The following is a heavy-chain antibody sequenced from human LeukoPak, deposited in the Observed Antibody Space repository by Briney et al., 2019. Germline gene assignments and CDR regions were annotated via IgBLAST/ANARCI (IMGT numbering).Heavy chain of an antibody. CDR3: ARDGARRGYSYAS. D-gene: IGHD5-18*01. Sequence: GGSLRLSCAASGFTVSSNYMSWVRQAPGKGLEWVSVIYSGGSTYYSDSVKGRFTISRDNSKNTLYLQMNSLRAEDTAVYYCARDGARRGYSYASWGQGTLVTVSS. V-gene: IGHV3-66*02. J-gene: IGHJ4*02. CDR1: GFTVSSNY. CDR2: IYSGGST.